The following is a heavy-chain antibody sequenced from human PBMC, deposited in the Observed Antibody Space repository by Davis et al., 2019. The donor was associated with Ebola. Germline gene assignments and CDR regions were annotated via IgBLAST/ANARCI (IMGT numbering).Heavy chain of an antibody. Sequence: HTGGSLRLSFAASGFTFSSYAMHWVRQAPGKGLVWVSRIKTDGSSTGYGDSVQGRFTISRDNAKNTLYLQMNDLRAEDTAVYYCAREGKVFGCDYWGQGALVTVSS. D-gene: IGHD3-3*01. CDR3: AREGKVFGCDY. J-gene: IGHJ4*02. CDR2: IKTDGSST. V-gene: IGHV3-74*01. CDR1: GFTFSSYA.